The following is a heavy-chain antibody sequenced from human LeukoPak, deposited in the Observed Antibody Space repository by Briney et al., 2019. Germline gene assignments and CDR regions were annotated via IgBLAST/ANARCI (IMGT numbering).Heavy chain of an antibody. J-gene: IGHJ4*02. Sequence: RAPLQFSAQSSGATFTSYWTGWVRPLPGPGMEWMGIIYPGDSDTRYSPSFQGQVTISADKSISTACLQWSSLKASDTAMYYCARPIVGATHYFDYWGQGTLVTVSS. CDR2: IYPGDSDT. V-gene: IGHV5-51*02. D-gene: IGHD1-26*01. CDR1: GATFTSYW. CDR3: ARPIVGATHYFDY.